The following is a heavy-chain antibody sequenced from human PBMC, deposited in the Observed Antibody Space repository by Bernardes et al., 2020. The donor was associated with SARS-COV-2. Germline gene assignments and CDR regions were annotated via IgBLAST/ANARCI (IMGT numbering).Heavy chain of an antibody. V-gene: IGHV1-2*04. J-gene: IGHJ2*01. CDR3: ARAPRPVHIVWSCPYDCGWYFDL. CDR2: INPNSGGT. CDR1: GYTFSDYY. D-gene: IGHD2-21*01. Sequence: ASVKVSCKASGYTFSDYYMHWVRQAPGQGLEWMGWINPNSGGTNYAQKFQGWVTMTRDTSISTAYMELSRLKSDDTAMYYCARAPRPVHIVWSCPYDCGWYFDLWGRGTLVTVSS.